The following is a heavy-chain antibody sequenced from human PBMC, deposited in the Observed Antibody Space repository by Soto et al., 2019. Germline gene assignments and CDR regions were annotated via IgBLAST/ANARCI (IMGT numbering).Heavy chain of an antibody. J-gene: IGHJ6*02. Sequence: EVQLVESGGGLVKPGGSLRLSCAASGFTFSSYSMNWVRQAPGKGLEWVSSISSSSYIYYADSVKGRFTISRDNAKNSLYLQMNSLRAEDTAVYYCARVGLYCSSTSCYGFSYGMDVWGQGTTVTVSS. CDR3: ARVGLYCSSTSCYGFSYGMDV. CDR2: ISSSSYI. CDR1: GFTFSSYS. D-gene: IGHD2-2*01. V-gene: IGHV3-21*01.